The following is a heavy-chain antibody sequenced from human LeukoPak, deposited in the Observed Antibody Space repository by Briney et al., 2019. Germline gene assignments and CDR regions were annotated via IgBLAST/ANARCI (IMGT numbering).Heavy chain of an antibody. D-gene: IGHD6-13*01. V-gene: IGHV4-4*07. Sequence: SETLSLTCTVSGGSISSYYWSWVRQPAGKGLEWIGRIYASGNTNYNPSLKGRLTMTVDTSKNQFSLNLSSVTAADTAVYYCARGRGSSWYYFDSWGQGTLVTVSS. CDR2: IYASGNT. CDR1: GGSISSYY. J-gene: IGHJ4*02. CDR3: ARGRGSSWYYFDS.